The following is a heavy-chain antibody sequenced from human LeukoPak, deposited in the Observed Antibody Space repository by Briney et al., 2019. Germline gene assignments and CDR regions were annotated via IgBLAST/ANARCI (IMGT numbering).Heavy chain of an antibody. V-gene: IGHV4-31*03. D-gene: IGHD4-17*01. CDR3: AREGGWVTTVTQGGGYFDL. CDR2: IYYSGST. Sequence: SETLSLTCTVSGGSISSGGYYWSWIRQHPGKGLEWIGYIYYSGSTYYNPSLKSRVTISVDTSKNQFSLKLSSVTAADTVVYYCAREGGWVTTVTQGGGYFDLWGRGTLVTVSS. J-gene: IGHJ2*01. CDR1: GGSISSGGYY.